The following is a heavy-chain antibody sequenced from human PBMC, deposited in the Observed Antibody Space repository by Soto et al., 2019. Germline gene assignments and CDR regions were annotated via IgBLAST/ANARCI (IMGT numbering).Heavy chain of an antibody. J-gene: IGHJ4*02. Sequence: QLQLQESGPGLVKPSETLSLTCTVSGGSISSSSYYWGWIRQPPGKGLEWIGSIYYSGSTYYNPSLKSRVTISVATSKNQFSLKLSSVTAADTAVYYCARGGDYGGNPTRTSQYYFDYWGQGTLVTVSS. V-gene: IGHV4-39*01. D-gene: IGHD4-17*01. CDR1: GGSISSSSYY. CDR3: ARGGDYGGNPTRTSQYYFDY. CDR2: IYYSGST.